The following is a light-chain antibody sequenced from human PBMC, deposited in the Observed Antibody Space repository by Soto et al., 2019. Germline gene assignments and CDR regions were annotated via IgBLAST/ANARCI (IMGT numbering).Light chain of an antibody. Sequence: DFELTQSPSSLSAFVGDRVSISCLESQSISKFLSWYQQRPGTATKLLIYAASSLESGVTSRFSGSGSGTDLTLTISSLKTEELATYDCQKNYNTTITLGKGKRLEIK. CDR2: AAS. CDR1: QSISKF. J-gene: IGKJ5*01. CDR3: QKNYNTTIT. V-gene: IGKV1-39*01.